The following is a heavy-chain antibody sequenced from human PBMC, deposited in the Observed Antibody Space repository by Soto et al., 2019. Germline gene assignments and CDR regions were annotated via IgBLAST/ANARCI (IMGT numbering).Heavy chain of an antibody. CDR1: GFTFGDYA. D-gene: IGHD3-10*01. V-gene: IGHV3-49*03. CDR3: TREREDYYGSGSYYNLNFAY. J-gene: IGHJ4*02. Sequence: PGGSLRLSCTASGFTFGDYAMSWFRQAPGKGLEWVGFIRSKAYGGTTEYAASVKGRFTISRDDSKSIAYLQMNSLKTEDTAVYYCTREREDYYGSGSYYNLNFAYWGQGTLVTVSS. CDR2: IRSKAYGGTT.